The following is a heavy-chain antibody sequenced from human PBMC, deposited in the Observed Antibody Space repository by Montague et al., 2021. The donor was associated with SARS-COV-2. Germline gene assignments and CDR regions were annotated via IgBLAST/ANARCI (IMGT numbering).Heavy chain of an antibody. D-gene: IGHD6-6*01. Sequence: SETLSLICTVSGDSLSFYFWTWIRQPPGRGLEWIGYIEYSGSTNYNPSLKSRLTMSLDMSSNQFSLELRSVTAADTAVYYCGRLGYSTSTMDSWGHGTLVSVSS. J-gene: IGHJ5*01. V-gene: IGHV4-59*08. CDR1: GDSLSFYF. CDR3: GRLGYSTSTMDS. CDR2: IEYSGST.